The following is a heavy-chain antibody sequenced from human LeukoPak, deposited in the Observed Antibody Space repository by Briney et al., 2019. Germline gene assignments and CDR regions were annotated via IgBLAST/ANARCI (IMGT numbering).Heavy chain of an antibody. Sequence: SETLSLTCAVYGGSFSGYYWSWIRQPPGKGLEWIGEINHSGSTNYNPSLKSRVTISVDTSKNQFSLKLSSVTAADTAVYYCAESTGSYYYGMDVWGQGTTVTVSS. CDR2: INHSGST. CDR1: GGSFSGYY. D-gene: IGHD2-15*01. V-gene: IGHV4-34*01. J-gene: IGHJ6*02. CDR3: AESTGSYYYGMDV.